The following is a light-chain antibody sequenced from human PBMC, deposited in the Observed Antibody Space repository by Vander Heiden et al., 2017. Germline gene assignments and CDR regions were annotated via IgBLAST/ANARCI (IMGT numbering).Light chain of an antibody. CDR1: QSVSDF. Sequence: VLTQAPASLSASPGDRATLSCRASQSVSDFLVWYHHKPGKAPRLLIYDASKWDTGIPTRFSGSGSGTDFTLTISSLEPEDFAVYYCQQRDNWPLTFGGGTKVXIK. V-gene: IGKV3-11*01. J-gene: IGKJ4*01. CDR3: QQRDNWPLT. CDR2: DAS.